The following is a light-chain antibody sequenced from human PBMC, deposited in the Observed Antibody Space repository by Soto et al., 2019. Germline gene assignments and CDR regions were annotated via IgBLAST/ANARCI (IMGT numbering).Light chain of an antibody. Sequence: EIVLTQSPGTLSLSAGERATLSCRASQTISSNYLAWYQQKPGQAPRLLIFCASYRATGIPDRFSGSGSGTVFTLTISRLEPEDFAVYYCQQYGRSPPEFTFGPGTKVDIK. CDR3: QQYGRSPPEFT. CDR2: CAS. V-gene: IGKV3-20*01. J-gene: IGKJ3*01. CDR1: QTISSNY.